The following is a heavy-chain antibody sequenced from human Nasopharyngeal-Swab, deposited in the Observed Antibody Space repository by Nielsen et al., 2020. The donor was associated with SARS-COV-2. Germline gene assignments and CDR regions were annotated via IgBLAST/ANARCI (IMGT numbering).Heavy chain of an antibody. D-gene: IGHD2-21*02. CDR3: ARDGGYCGGDCYRAFDY. J-gene: IGHJ4*02. CDR2: ISYDGSTQ. V-gene: IGHV3-30-3*01. CDR1: RSAFRSYA. Sequence: GESLKISCAASRSAFRSYAMHWVRQSPGKGLEWVTVISYDGSTQYYADSVEGRFSISRDNSKNTVYLQMNSLRPEDTAVYYCARDGGYCGGDCYRAFDYWGQGSLVTVSS.